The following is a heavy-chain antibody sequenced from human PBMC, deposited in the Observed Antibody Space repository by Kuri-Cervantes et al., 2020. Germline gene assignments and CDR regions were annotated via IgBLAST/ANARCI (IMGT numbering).Heavy chain of an antibody. V-gene: IGHV3-13*01. J-gene: IGHJ4*02. CDR1: GFILSSYN. CDR3: VQDGVGYDIPLD. CDR2: IGPAGDT. Sequence: GESLKISCAASGFILSSYNMHWVRQVTGKSLEWVSAIGPAGDTYYPDSVKGRFTISRENAKNSLYLQMNSLGAEDTAVYYCVQDGVGYDIPLDWGRGTLVTVSS. D-gene: IGHD2-8*02.